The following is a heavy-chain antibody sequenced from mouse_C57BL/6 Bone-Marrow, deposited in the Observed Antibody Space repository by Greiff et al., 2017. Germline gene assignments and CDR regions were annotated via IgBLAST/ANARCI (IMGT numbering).Heavy chain of an antibody. J-gene: IGHJ4*01. CDR3: ARRMGSIYYYAMDY. D-gene: IGHD1-1*02. CDR2: ISSGSSTI. V-gene: IGHV5-17*01. Sequence: EVKLMESGGGLVKPGGSLKLSCAASGFTFSDYGMHWVRQAPEKGLEWVAYISSGSSTIYYADTVKGRFTISRDNAKNTLFLQMTSLRSEDTAMYYCARRMGSIYYYAMDYWGQGTSVTVSS. CDR1: GFTFSDYG.